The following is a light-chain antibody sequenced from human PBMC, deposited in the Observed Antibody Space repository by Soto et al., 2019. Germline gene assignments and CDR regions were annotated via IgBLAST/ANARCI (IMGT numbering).Light chain of an antibody. Sequence: DIQMTQSPSSLSAAVGDRVTITCRTRQSISYYLSWYQQKPGKAPNLLIYAASSLQSGVPSRFSGSGSGTDFTLTISSLQPEDFATYYCQQNYFTPYTFGQGTNLEI. CDR3: QQNYFTPYT. CDR2: AAS. J-gene: IGKJ2*01. CDR1: QSISYY. V-gene: IGKV1-39*01.